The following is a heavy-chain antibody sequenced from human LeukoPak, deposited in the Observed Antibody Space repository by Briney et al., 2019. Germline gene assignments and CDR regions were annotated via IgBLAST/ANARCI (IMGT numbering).Heavy chain of an antibody. J-gene: IGHJ4*02. D-gene: IGHD5-24*01. CDR3: AKGDGYNGCFDS. V-gene: IGHV3-43*01. Sequence: GGSLRLSCAASGFTFEDFAMHWVRQPPGKGLEWVSFISKNGSNTYYADSVKGRFTISRDNSKNSLFLQLDGLRTDDAALYYCAKGDGYNGCFDSWGQGTLVTV. CDR1: GFTFEDFA. CDR2: ISKNGSNT.